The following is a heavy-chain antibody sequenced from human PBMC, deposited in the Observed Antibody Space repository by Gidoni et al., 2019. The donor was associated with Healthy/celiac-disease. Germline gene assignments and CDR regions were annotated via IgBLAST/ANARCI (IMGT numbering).Heavy chain of an antibody. D-gene: IGHD2-2*01. CDR1: GYTFTSYD. CDR2: MNPNSGNT. CDR3: AAGVGYCSSTSCPYWYFDL. V-gene: IGHV1-8*01. J-gene: IGHJ2*01. Sequence: QVQLVQSGAEVKKPGASVKVSCKASGYTFTSYDLTWVRQATGQGLEWMGWMNPNSGNTGYAQKFQGRVTMTRNTSISTAYMELSSLRSEDTAVYYCAAGVGYCSSTSCPYWYFDLWGRGTLVTVSS.